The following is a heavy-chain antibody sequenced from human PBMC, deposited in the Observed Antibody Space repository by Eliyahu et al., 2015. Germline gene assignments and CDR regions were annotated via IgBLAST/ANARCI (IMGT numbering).Heavy chain of an antibody. CDR2: LNSDGSST. D-gene: IGHD1-26*01. CDR3: ARGYSGSYRLDF. V-gene: IGHV3-74*01. Sequence: EVQLVESGGGLVQPGGSLRLSCAASGFXFXSYWMHWVRQAPGKGLVWGXRLNSDGSSTTYADSVKGRFTISRDNAKNTLYLQLNSLRVEDTAVYYCARGYSGSYRLDFWGQGTLVTVSS. J-gene: IGHJ4*02. CDR1: GFXFXSYW.